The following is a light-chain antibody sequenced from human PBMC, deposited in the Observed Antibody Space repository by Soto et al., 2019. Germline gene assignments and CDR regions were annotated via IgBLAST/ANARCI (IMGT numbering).Light chain of an antibody. J-gene: IGLJ2*01. CDR2: EVV. V-gene: IGLV2-8*01. Sequence: QSALTQPPSASGSPGQSVTISCNGTSSDVAGYNYVSWYQQHPGTAPKLMIYEVVKRPSGVPDRFSGSKSGNTASLTVSGLQAEDEADYYCGSSGGSDNVVFGGGTKLTVL. CDR3: GSSGGSDNVV. CDR1: SSDVAGYNY.